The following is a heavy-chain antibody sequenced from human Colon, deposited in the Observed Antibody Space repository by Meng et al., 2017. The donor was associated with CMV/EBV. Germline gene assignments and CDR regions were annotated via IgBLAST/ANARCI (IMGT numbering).Heavy chain of an antibody. Sequence: SETLSLTCTVSGGAINSGDYHWASIRQSPGKGLEWIVYIHHSGNTFYNPSLKSRVTISVDMPNKHFSLNLRSVTAADTAVYYCARQNSTSTGGFDFWGQGTLVTVSS. J-gene: IGHJ4*02. CDR3: ARQNSTSTGGFDF. V-gene: IGHV4-30-4*08. CDR2: IHHSGNT. D-gene: IGHD2-2*01. CDR1: GGAINSGDYH.